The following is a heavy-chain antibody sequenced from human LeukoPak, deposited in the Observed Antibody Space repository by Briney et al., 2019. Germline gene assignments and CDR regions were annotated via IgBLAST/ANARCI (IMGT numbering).Heavy chain of an antibody. D-gene: IGHD2-2*01. CDR2: IYASGST. CDR3: ASSMKLPADSDAFDI. Sequence: SETLSLTCTVSGGSISNYYWSWIRQPAGKEPEWIGRIYASGSTSYKSSLKGRLTMSVDTSKNQFSLKLTSVTAADTAVYYCASSMKLPADSDAFDIWGHGTMVTVSS. J-gene: IGHJ3*02. CDR1: GGSISNYY. V-gene: IGHV4-4*07.